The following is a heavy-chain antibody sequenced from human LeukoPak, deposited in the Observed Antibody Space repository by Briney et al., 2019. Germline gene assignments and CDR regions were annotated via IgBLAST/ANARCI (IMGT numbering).Heavy chain of an antibody. J-gene: IGHJ4*02. Sequence: GGSLRLSCAASGFTFSSYWMSWVRQAPGKGLEWVANIKQDGSEKYYVDSVKGRFTISRDNAKNSLYLQMNSLRAEDTAVYYCATDLAKPFGFDYWAREPWSPSPQ. V-gene: IGHV3-7*04. CDR1: GFTFSSYW. CDR3: ATDLAKPFGFDY. D-gene: IGHD1-14*01. CDR2: IKQDGSEK.